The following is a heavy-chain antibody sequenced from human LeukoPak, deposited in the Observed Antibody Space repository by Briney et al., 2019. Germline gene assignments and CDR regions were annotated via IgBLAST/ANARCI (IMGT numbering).Heavy chain of an antibody. D-gene: IGHD3-22*01. J-gene: IGHJ5*02. CDR1: GYTFTSYG. V-gene: IGHV1-18*01. CDR2: ISAYNGNT. CDR3: ARARMDYYDGKTGIWFDP. Sequence: ASVKVSCKASGYTFTSYGISWVRQAPGQGLEWMGWISAYNGNTNYAQKLQGRVTMTTDTSTSTAYMELRSLRSDDTAVYYCARARMDYYDGKTGIWFDPWGQGTLVTVSS.